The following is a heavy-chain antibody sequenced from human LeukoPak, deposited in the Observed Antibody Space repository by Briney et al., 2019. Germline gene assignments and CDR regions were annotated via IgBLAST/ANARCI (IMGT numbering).Heavy chain of an antibody. Sequence: SETLSLTCTVPDGSISSTTYYWGWIRQPPGKGLEWIGNVYYSEDTYYNPSLKSRVTTSVDRSKRQFSLKLSSVTAADTAVYYCARALTDYFYYWGQGTLVTVSS. V-gene: IGHV4-39*07. CDR2: VYYSEDT. D-gene: IGHD3-9*01. J-gene: IGHJ4*02. CDR1: DGSISSTTYY. CDR3: ARALTDYFYY.